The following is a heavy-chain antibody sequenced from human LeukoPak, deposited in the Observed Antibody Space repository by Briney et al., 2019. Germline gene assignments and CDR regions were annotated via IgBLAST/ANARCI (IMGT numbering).Heavy chain of an antibody. CDR1: GVSFSGYY. Sequence: SETLSLTCAVYGVSFSGYYWSWIRQPPGKGLEWIGEINHSGSTNYNPSLKSRVTISVDTSKNQFSLKLSSVTAADTAVYYCAREGGNWYFDLWGRGTLVTVSS. CDR3: AREGGNWYFDL. V-gene: IGHV4-34*01. CDR2: INHSGST. J-gene: IGHJ2*01. D-gene: IGHD1-1*01.